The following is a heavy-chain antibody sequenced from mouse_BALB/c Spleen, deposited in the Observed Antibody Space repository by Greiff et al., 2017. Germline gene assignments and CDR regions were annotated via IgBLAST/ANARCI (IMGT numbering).Heavy chain of an antibody. CDR1: GFTFSSYA. V-gene: IGHV5-6-5*01. J-gene: IGHJ3*01. CDR2: ISSGGST. D-gene: IGHD1-1*01. CDR3: AREDYYGSSWGFAY. Sequence: VQLKESGGGLVKPGGSLKLSCAASGFTFSSYAMSWVRQTPEKRLEWVASISSGGSTYYADSVKGRFTISRDNARNILYLQMSSLRSEDTAMYYCAREDYYGSSWGFAYWGQGTLVTVSA.